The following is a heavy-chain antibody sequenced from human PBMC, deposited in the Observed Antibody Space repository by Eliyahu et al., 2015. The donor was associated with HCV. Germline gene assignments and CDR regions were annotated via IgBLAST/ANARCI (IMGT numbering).Heavy chain of an antibody. Sequence: EVQLVESGGGLVQPGGSLSLSCAASXXSFSRDWMHWVRQAPGKGLVWVSRIKSDGSSTSYADSVKGRFTISRDNVKSTVYLQMNSMRVEDTAVYYCARDPDSGGYSTFDDWGQGTLVTVSS. CDR1: XXSFSRDW. J-gene: IGHJ4*02. CDR2: IKSDGSST. CDR3: ARDPDSGGYSTFDD. D-gene: IGHD3-22*01. V-gene: IGHV3-74*01.